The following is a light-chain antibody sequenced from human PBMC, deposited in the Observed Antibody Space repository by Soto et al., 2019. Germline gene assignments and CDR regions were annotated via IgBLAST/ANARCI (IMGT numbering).Light chain of an antibody. CDR3: SSYTTFSTLV. CDR2: DVA. V-gene: IGLV2-14*01. Sequence: QSALTQPVSVSGSPGQWITIPCTGTSSDIGAYDSVSWYQQYPGKAPKLIIYDVAHRPSGVSDRLSGSKSGNTASLTISGLQAEDEADYYCSSYTTFSTLVLGGGTKLTVL. CDR1: SSDIGAYDS. J-gene: IGLJ3*02.